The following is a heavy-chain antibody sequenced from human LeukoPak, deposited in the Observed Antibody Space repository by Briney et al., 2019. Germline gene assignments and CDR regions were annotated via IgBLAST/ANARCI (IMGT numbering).Heavy chain of an antibody. V-gene: IGHV4-59*01. D-gene: IGHD1-26*01. CDR2: IYYSGST. J-gene: IGHJ6*02. CDR1: GGSISSYY. Sequence: SETLSLTCTVSGGSISSYYWTWIRQPPGKGLECIGYIYYSGSTNYNPSLKSRVTISIDTSKNQFSLKLSSATAADTAVYYCARGALRSGSHYGLDVWGQGTLVTVSS. CDR3: ARGALRSGSHYGLDV.